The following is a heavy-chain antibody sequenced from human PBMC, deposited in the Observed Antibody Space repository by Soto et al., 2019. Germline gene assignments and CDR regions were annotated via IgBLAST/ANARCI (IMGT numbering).Heavy chain of an antibody. CDR1: GGSISSGGYS. CDR2: IYHSGST. Sequence: SETLSLTCAVSGGSISSGGYSWSWIRQPPGKGLEWIGYIYHSGSTYYNPSLKCRVTISVDRSKNQFSLKLSSVTAADTAVYYCARGYYDSSGYYSAGSFDYWGQGTLVTVSS. CDR3: ARGYYDSSGYYSAGSFDY. V-gene: IGHV4-30-2*01. D-gene: IGHD3-22*01. J-gene: IGHJ4*02.